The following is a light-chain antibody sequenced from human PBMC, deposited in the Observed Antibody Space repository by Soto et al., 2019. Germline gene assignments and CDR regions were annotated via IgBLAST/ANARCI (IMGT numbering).Light chain of an antibody. CDR1: QSVISN. CDR2: GAS. V-gene: IGKV3-15*01. Sequence: EIVMTQSPATLSVSPGARAPLFCRASQSVISNLAWYPQNPGQAPRLLIYGASARATGIPARFSGSGSGTEFTLTISSLQPDDFATYYCQQYNSYSSFGQGTKVDIK. J-gene: IGKJ1*01. CDR3: QQYNSYSS.